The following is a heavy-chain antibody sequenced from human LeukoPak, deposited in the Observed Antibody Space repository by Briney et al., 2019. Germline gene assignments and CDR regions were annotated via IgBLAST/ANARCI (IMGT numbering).Heavy chain of an antibody. CDR2: MNPNSGNT. J-gene: IGHJ4*02. CDR3: ARAPYCGGECYPDY. CDR1: GYTFTSYD. V-gene: IGHV1-8*03. Sequence: AASVQLSCTASGYTFTSYDINWVRQPTGQGHERMGRMNPNSGNTGHAKKFQGRLTFTRNTSISTATIRLSNLSSDDPAVYYCARAPYCGGECYPDYWGQGTLVTGSS. D-gene: IGHD2-21*01.